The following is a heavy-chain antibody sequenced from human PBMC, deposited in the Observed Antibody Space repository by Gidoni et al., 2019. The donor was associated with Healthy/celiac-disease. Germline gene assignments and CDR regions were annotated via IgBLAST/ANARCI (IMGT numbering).Heavy chain of an antibody. Sequence: QVQLVQSGAEVKKPGASVKVSCKASGYTFTSSGISWVRQAPGQGLEWMGWISAYNGNTNYAQKLQGRVTMTTDTSTSTAYMELRSLRSDDTAVYYCARSGESYTPTYYYYYYMDVWGKGTTVTVSS. J-gene: IGHJ6*03. CDR1: GYTFTSSG. D-gene: IGHD3-10*01. V-gene: IGHV1-18*01. CDR2: ISAYNGNT. CDR3: ARSGESYTPTYYYYYYMDV.